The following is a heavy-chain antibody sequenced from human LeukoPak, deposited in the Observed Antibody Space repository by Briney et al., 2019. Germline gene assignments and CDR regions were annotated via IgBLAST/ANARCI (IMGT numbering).Heavy chain of an antibody. J-gene: IGHJ6*02. CDR1: GFTFSSYA. CDR3: AIPGGYCSNTSCYTEDYYYYGMDV. V-gene: IGHV3-30-3*01. D-gene: IGHD2-2*02. CDR2: ISYDGSNK. Sequence: GGSLRLSCAASGFTFSSYAMHWVRQAPGKGLEWVAVISYDGSNKYYADSVKGQFTISRDNSKNTLYLQMNSLRAEDTAVYYCAIPGGYCSNTSCYTEDYYYYGMDVWGQGTTVTVSS.